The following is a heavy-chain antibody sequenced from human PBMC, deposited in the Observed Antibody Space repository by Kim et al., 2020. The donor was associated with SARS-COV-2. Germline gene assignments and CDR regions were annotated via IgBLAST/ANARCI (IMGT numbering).Heavy chain of an antibody. CDR2: ISGSGGST. V-gene: IGHV3-23*01. Sequence: GGSLRLSCAASGFTFSSYAMSWVRQAPGKGLEWVSAISGSGGSTYYADSVKGRFTISRDNSKNTLYLQMNSLRAEDTAVYYCAKWVYCGGDCYSLLDYWGQGTLVTVSS. J-gene: IGHJ4*02. D-gene: IGHD2-21*02. CDR3: AKWVYCGGDCYSLLDY. CDR1: GFTFSSYA.